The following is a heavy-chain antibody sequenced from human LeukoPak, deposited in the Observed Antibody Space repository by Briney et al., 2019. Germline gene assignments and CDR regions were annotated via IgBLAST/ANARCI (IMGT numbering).Heavy chain of an antibody. CDR2: MNPNSGNT. D-gene: IGHD3-9*01. CDR3: ARDVLRYYYHCGMDV. V-gene: IGHV1-8*01. Sequence: ASVNVSCKASGYTFTSYDINWVRQAPGQGLEWMGWMNPNSGNTGYAQKFQGRVTMTRNTSISTAYMELSSLRSEDTAVYYCARDVLRYYYHCGMDVWAQGTTVTVSS. J-gene: IGHJ6*02. CDR1: GYTFTSYD.